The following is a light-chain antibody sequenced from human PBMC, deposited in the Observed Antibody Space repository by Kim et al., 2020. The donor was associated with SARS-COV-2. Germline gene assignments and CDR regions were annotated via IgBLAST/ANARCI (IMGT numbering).Light chain of an antibody. Sequence: EIVLTQSPATLSLSPGERATLSCRASQSVSSYLAWYQQKPGQAPRLLIYDASNRATGISARFSGGGSGTDFTLTISSLEPEDFAVYYCQQRSNWPPFTFGGGTKLEIK. J-gene: IGKJ4*01. CDR3: QQRSNWPPFT. CDR1: QSVSSY. CDR2: DAS. V-gene: IGKV3-11*01.